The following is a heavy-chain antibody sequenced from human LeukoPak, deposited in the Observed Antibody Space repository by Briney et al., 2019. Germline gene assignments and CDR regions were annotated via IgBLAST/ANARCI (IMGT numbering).Heavy chain of an antibody. CDR1: GGTFSSYA. V-gene: IGHV1-69*04. D-gene: IGHD5-18*01. Sequence: GASVKVSCKASGGTFSSYAISWVRQAPGQGLEWTGRIIPILGIANYAQKFQGRVTITADKSTSTAYMELSSLRSEDTAVYYCARDDGYSYGWALDYWGQGTLVTVSS. CDR2: IIPILGIA. J-gene: IGHJ4*02. CDR3: ARDDGYSYGWALDY.